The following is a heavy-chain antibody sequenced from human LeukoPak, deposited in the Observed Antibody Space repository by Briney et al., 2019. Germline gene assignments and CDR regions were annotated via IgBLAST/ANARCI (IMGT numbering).Heavy chain of an antibody. Sequence: GVSLRLSCAASGFTFSSYGMHRVRQAPGKGLEWVAVIWYDGSNKYYADSVKGRFTISRDNSKNTLYLQMNSLRAEDTAVYYCASGPRDSSGWYFDYWGQGTLVTVSS. J-gene: IGHJ4*02. D-gene: IGHD6-19*01. CDR2: IWYDGSNK. CDR3: ASGPRDSSGWYFDY. V-gene: IGHV3-33*01. CDR1: GFTFSSYG.